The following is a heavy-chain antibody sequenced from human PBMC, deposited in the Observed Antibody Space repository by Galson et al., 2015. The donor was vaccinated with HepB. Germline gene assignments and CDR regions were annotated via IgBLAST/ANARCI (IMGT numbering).Heavy chain of an antibody. Sequence: SVKVSCKASGYTFNDYFMHWVRQAPDQGLEWMGRINPKNGESYYAQNFQGRVALTRDTSIRTAYMELSSLRDDDTAVYYCARDVRGGNEYYYYYMDVWGKGTTVIVSS. V-gene: IGHV1-2*06. J-gene: IGHJ6*03. CDR1: GYTFNDYF. CDR3: ARDVRGGNEYYYYYMDV. D-gene: IGHD1-1*01. CDR2: INPKNGES.